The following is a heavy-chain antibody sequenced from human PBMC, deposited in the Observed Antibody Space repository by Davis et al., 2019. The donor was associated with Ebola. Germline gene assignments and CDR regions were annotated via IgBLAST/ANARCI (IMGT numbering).Heavy chain of an antibody. Sequence: GESLKISCAASGFSFSDYYMSWIRQTPGRGLEWVAFISGSSSAVSYSASVRGRFTISRDNPKNSLYLQMNSLRAEDTAVYYCARSSSGYFYGLDYWGQGTLVTVSS. V-gene: IGHV3-11*04. D-gene: IGHD3-22*01. CDR2: ISGSSSAV. CDR3: ARSSSGYFYGLDY. CDR1: GFSFSDYY. J-gene: IGHJ4*02.